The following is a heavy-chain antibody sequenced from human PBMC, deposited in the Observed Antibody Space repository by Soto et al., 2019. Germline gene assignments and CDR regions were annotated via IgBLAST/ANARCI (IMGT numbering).Heavy chain of an antibody. CDR3: ARDPPPPDY. CDR1: GYTFASYA. V-gene: IGHV1-18*01. CDR2: ISAYNGNT. Sequence: QVQLVQSGAEVKKPGASVKVSCKASGYTFASYAISWMRQAPGQGLEWMGWISAYNGNTNYARKPQGRGTMTADTSTSTAYMELRSLRSDDTAVYYCARDPPPPDYWGQGTLVTVSS. J-gene: IGHJ4*02.